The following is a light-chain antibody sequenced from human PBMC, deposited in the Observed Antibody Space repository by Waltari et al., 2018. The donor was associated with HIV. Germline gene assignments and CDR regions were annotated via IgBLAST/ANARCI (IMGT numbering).Light chain of an antibody. Sequence: VMTQIPHSSRGPHGQPASFYCTSSQSLVHTDGNTYVSWYHERPGQPPRLVVSRVNWRLSGVPDRFSGGGARTDFTLRISRVEAEDVGLYFCMQATQFPRSFGQGTQLQI. CDR3: MQATQFPRS. CDR2: RVN. V-gene: IGKV2-24*01. J-gene: IGKJ2*01. CDR1: QSLVHTDGNTY.